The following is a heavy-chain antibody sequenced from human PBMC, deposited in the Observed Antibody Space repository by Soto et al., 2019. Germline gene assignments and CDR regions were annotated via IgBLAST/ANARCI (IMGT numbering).Heavy chain of an antibody. CDR3: ARKKQGYNNWFDP. D-gene: IGHD2-15*01. Sequence: SETLSLTCTVSGGSISSTGYNWGWIRQPPGKGLEWIGSIYYSGSTYNNPSLESRLTIFVDTSKNQFSLKLRSVTAADTAVYYCARKKQGYNNWFDPWGQGTLVTVSS. CDR1: GGSISSTGYN. CDR2: IYYSGST. V-gene: IGHV4-39*01. J-gene: IGHJ5*02.